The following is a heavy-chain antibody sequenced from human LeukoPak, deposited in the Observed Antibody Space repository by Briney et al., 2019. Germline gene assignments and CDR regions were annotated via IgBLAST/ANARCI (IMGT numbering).Heavy chain of an antibody. D-gene: IGHD3-10*01. CDR2: IATNGDT. CDR1: GFTFSSYD. J-gene: IGHJ4*02. Sequence: PGGSLRLSCAASGFTFSSYDMHWVRQAAGKGLEWVSAIATNGDTYYPGSVKGRFTISRENAKNSLYLQMNSLRAGDTAVYYCAREARRIDGSGRLDYFDYWGQGTLVTVSS. CDR3: AREARRIDGSGRLDYFDY. V-gene: IGHV3-13*04.